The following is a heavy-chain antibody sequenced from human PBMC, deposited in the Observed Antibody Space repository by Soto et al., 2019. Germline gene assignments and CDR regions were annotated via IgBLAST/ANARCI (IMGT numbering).Heavy chain of an antibody. J-gene: IGHJ6*03. Sequence: SETLSLTCTVSGGSISSYYWSWIRQPPGKGLEWIGYIYYSGSTNYNPSLKSRVTISVDTSKNQFSLKLSSVTAADTAVYYCARHGGSGFYYYYMDVWGKGTTVTVSS. CDR1: GGSISSYY. V-gene: IGHV4-59*08. D-gene: IGHD3-10*01. CDR3: ARHGGSGFYYYYMDV. CDR2: IYYSGST.